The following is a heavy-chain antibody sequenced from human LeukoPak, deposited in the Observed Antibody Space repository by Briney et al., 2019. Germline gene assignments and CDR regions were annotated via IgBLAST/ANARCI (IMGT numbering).Heavy chain of an antibody. CDR1: GDTFNNYV. Sequence: SVKVSCKPSGDTFNNYVITWVRQAPGQGLEWMGGVIPIFNTPNYAQKFQGRVSITTDESTHTSYMELRSLRSEDTAVYYCSRVDRYNFYMDVWGKGTTVTVSS. J-gene: IGHJ6*03. V-gene: IGHV1-69*05. CDR3: SRVDRYNFYMDV. CDR2: VIPIFNTP.